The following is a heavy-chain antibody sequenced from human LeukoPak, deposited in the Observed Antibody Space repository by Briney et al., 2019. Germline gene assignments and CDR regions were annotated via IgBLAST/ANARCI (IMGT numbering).Heavy chain of an antibody. CDR1: GDSVSTNSAA. Sequence: SQTLSLTCAISGDSVSTNSAAWNWIRQSPSRGLEWLGSPYYRSKWYNDYAVSVKSRITINQDTSKNQFSLQLNSVTPEDTAVYYCARDLGVLSSWSKYDYWGQGSVVTVSS. V-gene: IGHV6-1*01. D-gene: IGHD6-13*01. CDR3: ARDLGVLSSWSKYDY. J-gene: IGHJ4*02. CDR2: PYYRSKWYN.